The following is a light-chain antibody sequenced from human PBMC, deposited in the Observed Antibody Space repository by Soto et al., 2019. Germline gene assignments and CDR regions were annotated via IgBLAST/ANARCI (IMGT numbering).Light chain of an antibody. J-gene: IGKJ3*01. CDR1: QNINSY. Sequence: EIVLTQSPATLSLSPGERATLSCRASQNINSYLAWYQQKPGQAPRLLIYATSNRATGIPARFSGSGSGTDFTLSISSLEPEGFAVYYCQQRSSWPFTFGPGTKVDI. CDR3: QQRSSWPFT. V-gene: IGKV3-11*01. CDR2: ATS.